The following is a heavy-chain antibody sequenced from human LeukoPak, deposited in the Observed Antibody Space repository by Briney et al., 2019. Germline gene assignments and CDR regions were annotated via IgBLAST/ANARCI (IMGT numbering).Heavy chain of an antibody. Sequence: KPGGSLRLSCAASGFTFSDYYMSWIRQAPGKGLEWVSYISSSGSTIYYADSVKGRFTISRDNAKNSLYLQMNSLRAEDTAVYYCARDAMSHYDSSGYPDYWGQGTLVTVSS. D-gene: IGHD3-22*01. J-gene: IGHJ4*02. V-gene: IGHV3-11*01. CDR3: ARDAMSHYDSSGYPDY. CDR2: ISSSGSTI. CDR1: GFTFSDYY.